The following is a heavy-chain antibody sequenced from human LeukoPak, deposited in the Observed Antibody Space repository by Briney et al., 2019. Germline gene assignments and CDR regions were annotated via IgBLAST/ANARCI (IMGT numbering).Heavy chain of an antibody. CDR3: ATYSTGFDI. V-gene: IGHV4-34*01. D-gene: IGHD6-19*01. CDR1: GGSFSDYY. CDR2: INHRGST. Sequence: PSETLSLTCAVYGGSFSDYYWTWIRQPPGRGLEWIGEINHRGSTHYNPSLKSRVTISVDTSKKQFSLKLSSVTAADTAVYYCATYSTGFDIWGQGTVVTVSS. J-gene: IGHJ3*02.